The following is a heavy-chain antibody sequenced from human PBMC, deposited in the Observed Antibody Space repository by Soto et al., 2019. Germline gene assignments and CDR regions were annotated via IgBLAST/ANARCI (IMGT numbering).Heavy chain of an antibody. CDR2: IIPILGIA. D-gene: IGHD6-13*01. Sequence: ASEKVSCKASGGTISSYTISWVRQAPGQGLECMGRIIPILGIANYAQKFQGRVTITADKSTSTAYMELSSLRSEDTAVYYCEVLPRYSRRGWFDPWSQGTLVTVSS. V-gene: IGHV1-69*02. J-gene: IGHJ5*02. CDR1: GGTISSYT. CDR3: EVLPRYSRRGWFDP.